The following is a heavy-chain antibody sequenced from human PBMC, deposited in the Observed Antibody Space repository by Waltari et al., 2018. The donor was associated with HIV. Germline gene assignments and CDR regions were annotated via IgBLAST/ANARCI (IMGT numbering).Heavy chain of an antibody. D-gene: IGHD4-17*01. CDR1: GFTFEDYA. V-gene: IGHV3-9*01. Sequence: EVQLVESGGGLVQPGRSLRLSCAASGFTFEDYAMHWVRQAPGKGLEWVSGISWNSGSIGYADSVKGRFSISRDNAKNSLYLQMNSLRVEDTALYYCAKGGTYGDYVAPLDYWGQGTLVTVSS. CDR2: ISWNSGSI. CDR3: AKGGTYGDYVAPLDY. J-gene: IGHJ4*02.